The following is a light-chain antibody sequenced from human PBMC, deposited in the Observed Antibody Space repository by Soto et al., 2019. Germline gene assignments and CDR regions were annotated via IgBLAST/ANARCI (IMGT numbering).Light chain of an antibody. CDR1: QSISSY. Sequence: DIQMTQSPSSLSASVGDRVTITCRASQSISSYLNWYQQKPGKAPKLLIYAASSLQSGVPSRFSGSGSGTDFTLTISSLQPEDFATYYCQQYDNLPLTFGGRTKVDIK. V-gene: IGKV1-39*01. J-gene: IGKJ4*01. CDR3: QQYDNLPLT. CDR2: AAS.